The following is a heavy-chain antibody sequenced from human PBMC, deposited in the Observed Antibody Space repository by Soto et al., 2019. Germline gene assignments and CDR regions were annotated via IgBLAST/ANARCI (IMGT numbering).Heavy chain of an antibody. Sequence: SETLSLTCAVSCASISCGGYSWSWIRQPPGKGLGWIGYIYHSGTTYYNPSLKSRVTISVDRSKNQFSLKLSSVTAADTAVYYCARVPDRWGQGTLVT. D-gene: IGHD2-2*01. CDR2: IYHSGTT. J-gene: IGHJ5*02. CDR3: ARVPDR. CDR1: CASISCGGYS. V-gene: IGHV4-30-2*01.